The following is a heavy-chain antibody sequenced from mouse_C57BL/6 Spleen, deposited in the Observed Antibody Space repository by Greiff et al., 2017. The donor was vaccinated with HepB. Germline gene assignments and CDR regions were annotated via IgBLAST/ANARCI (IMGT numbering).Heavy chain of an antibody. CDR2: IYPRSGNT. CDR3: ARSDYYGSSYAYFDY. Sequence: VQVVESGAELARPGASVKLSCKASGYTFTSYGISWVKQRTGQGLEWIGEIYPRSGNTYYNEKFKGKATLTADKSSSTAYMELRSLTSEDSAVYFCARSDYYGSSYAYFDYWGQGTTLTVSS. D-gene: IGHD1-1*01. CDR1: GYTFTSYG. V-gene: IGHV1-81*01. J-gene: IGHJ2*01.